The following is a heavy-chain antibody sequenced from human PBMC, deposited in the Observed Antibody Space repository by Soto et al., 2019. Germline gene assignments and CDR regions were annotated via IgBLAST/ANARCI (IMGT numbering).Heavy chain of an antibody. V-gene: IGHV3-74*01. CDR1: GFSFSSYW. CDR2: ISGDGTTT. D-gene: IGHD2-8*02. J-gene: IGHJ6*02. CDR3: ARDRLVDNIDHDYYYDMDV. Sequence: EVQVVESGGDFVQPGGSLRLSCAASGFSFSSYWMHWVRRGPGKGLVWVSRISGDGTTTNYADSVKGRFTVSRDNARDTLHLQMNSLRVEDTAVYYCARDRLVDNIDHDYYYDMDVWGQGTTVTVSS.